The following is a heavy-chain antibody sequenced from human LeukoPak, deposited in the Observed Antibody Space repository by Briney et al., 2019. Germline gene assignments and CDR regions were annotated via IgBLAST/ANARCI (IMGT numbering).Heavy chain of an antibody. V-gene: IGHV3-48*03. Sequence: GGSLRLSCAASGFTFSSYEMNWVRQAPGKGLEWVSYISSSGSTIYYADSVKGRFTISRDNAKNSLYLQMNSLRAEDTTVYYCASTYSSGWHSFDYWGQGTLVTVSS. CDR1: GFTFSSYE. J-gene: IGHJ4*02. CDR2: ISSSGSTI. D-gene: IGHD6-19*01. CDR3: ASTYSSGWHSFDY.